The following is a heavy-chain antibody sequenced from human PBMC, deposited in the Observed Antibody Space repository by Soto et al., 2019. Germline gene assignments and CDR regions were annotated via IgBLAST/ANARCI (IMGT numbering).Heavy chain of an antibody. CDR2: IYYSGST. J-gene: IGHJ4*02. D-gene: IGHD3-3*02. Sequence: PSETLSLTCTVSGGSVSSGSYYWSWIRQPPGKGLEWIGYIYYSGSTNYNPSLKSRVTISVDTSKNQFSLKLSSVTAADTAVYYCARGNLAFDYWGQGTLVTVSS. CDR3: ARGNLAFDY. CDR1: GGSVSSGSYY. V-gene: IGHV4-61*01.